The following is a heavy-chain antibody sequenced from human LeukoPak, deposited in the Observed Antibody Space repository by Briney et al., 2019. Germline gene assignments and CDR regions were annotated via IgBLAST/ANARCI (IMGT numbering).Heavy chain of an antibody. Sequence: GGSLRLSCAASGFTFSSYAMSWVRQAPGKGLEWVSGISGSGGSTYYADSVKGRFTISRDNAKNSLYLQMNSLRAEDTAVYYCARDGTVDYYYYYMDVWGKGTTVTVSS. J-gene: IGHJ6*03. CDR2: ISGSGGST. CDR1: GFTFSSYA. D-gene: IGHD1-1*01. CDR3: ARDGTVDYYYYYMDV. V-gene: IGHV3-23*01.